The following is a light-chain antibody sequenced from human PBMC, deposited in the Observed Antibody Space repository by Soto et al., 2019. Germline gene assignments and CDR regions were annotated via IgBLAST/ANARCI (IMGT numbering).Light chain of an antibody. CDR2: GAS. CDR3: QQYDKSPWT. V-gene: IGKV3-20*01. J-gene: IGKJ1*01. CDR1: QIVSSSF. Sequence: EVVLTQSPGTLSLSPGERATLSCRASQIVSSSFLAWYQQKPGQAPRLLIHGASIRAAGIPDRFSGSGSGTDFTLTISRLEPEDFAVYFFQQYDKSPWTFGQGTKVDIK.